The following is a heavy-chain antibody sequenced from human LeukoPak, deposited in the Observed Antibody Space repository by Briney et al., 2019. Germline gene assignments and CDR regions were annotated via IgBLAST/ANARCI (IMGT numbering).Heavy chain of an antibody. CDR1: GYTFTSHA. Sequence: GASVKVSCKASGYTFTSHAMNWVRQAPGQGLEWMGWINPNSGGTNYAQKFQGRVTMTRDTSISTAYMELSRLRSDDTAVYYCAKAAAGSQHSYYYYYYLDVWGTGTTVTISS. D-gene: IGHD6-13*01. CDR3: AKAAAGSQHSYYYYYYLDV. CDR2: INPNSGGT. V-gene: IGHV1-2*02. J-gene: IGHJ6*03.